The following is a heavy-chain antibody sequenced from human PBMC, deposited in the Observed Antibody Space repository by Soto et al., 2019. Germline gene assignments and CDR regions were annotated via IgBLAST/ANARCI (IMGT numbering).Heavy chain of an antibody. V-gene: IGHV1-46*01. CDR3: ARDLTTVVNDYYYGMDV. J-gene: IGHJ6*02. CDR2: INPSGGST. CDR1: GYTFTSYY. D-gene: IGHD4-17*01. Sequence: QVQLVQSGAEVKKPGASVKVSCKASGYTFTSYYMHWVRQAPGQGLEWMGIINPSGGSTSYAQKFRGRVTMTRDTSTSTVYMELSSLRSEDTAVYYCARDLTTVVNDYYYGMDVWGQGTTVTVSS.